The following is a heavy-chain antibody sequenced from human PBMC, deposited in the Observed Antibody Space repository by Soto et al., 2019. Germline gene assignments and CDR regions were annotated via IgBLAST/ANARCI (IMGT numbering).Heavy chain of an antibody. CDR1: VCTFGDYA. Sequence: GGSLRLSCTSSVCTFGDYAMSCVRHSPGKWLEWVGFIRSKAYGGTTEYAASVKGRFTISRDDSKSIAYLQMNSLKTEDTAVYYCTRVRSVSYYTYYYYGMEVWGQATSVNVS. CDR3: TRVRSVSYYTYYYYGMEV. D-gene: IGHD3-10*01. J-gene: IGHJ6*01. V-gene: IGHV3-49*04. CDR2: IRSKAYGGTT.